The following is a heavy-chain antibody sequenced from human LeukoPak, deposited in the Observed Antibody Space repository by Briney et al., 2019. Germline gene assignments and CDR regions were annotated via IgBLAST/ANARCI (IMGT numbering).Heavy chain of an antibody. Sequence: GASVKVSCKASGYTFTSYGISWVRQAPGQGLEWMGWISAYNGNTNYAQKLQGRVTVTTDTSTSTAYMELRSLRSDDTAVYYCARTLLRITIFGVVIVSWFDPWGQGTLVTVSS. V-gene: IGHV1-18*01. CDR1: GYTFTSYG. CDR3: ARTLLRITIFGVVIVSWFDP. D-gene: IGHD3-3*01. J-gene: IGHJ5*02. CDR2: ISAYNGNT.